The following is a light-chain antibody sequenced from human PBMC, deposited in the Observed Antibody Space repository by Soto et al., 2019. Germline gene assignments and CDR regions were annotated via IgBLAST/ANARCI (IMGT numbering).Light chain of an antibody. J-gene: IGLJ1*01. CDR3: AAWDDSLNADV. V-gene: IGLV1-44*01. CDR1: NSNIGSNT. Sequence: SVLTQPPSASGTPGQRVTISCSGSNSNIGSNTVNWYQQLPGTAPKLLIYSNSQRPSGVPDRFSGSKSGTSASLAISGLHSEDEADYYCAAWDDSLNADVFGTGTKVTVL. CDR2: SNS.